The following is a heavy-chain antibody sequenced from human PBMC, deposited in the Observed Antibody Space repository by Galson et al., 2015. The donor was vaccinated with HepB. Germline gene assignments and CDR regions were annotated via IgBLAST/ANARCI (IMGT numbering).Heavy chain of an antibody. CDR2: IYYSGST. J-gene: IGHJ5*02. CDR1: GGSINSYY. V-gene: IGHV4-59*01. Sequence: SETLSLTCTVSGGSINSYYWSWIRQPPGKGLEWIGYIYYSGSTNYNPSLKSRVTISVDKSKNQFSLKLSSVTAADTAVYYCARGGRVDYDFWSGYPSGNWFDPWGQGTLVTVSS. CDR3: ARGGRVDYDFWSGYPSGNWFDP. D-gene: IGHD3-3*01.